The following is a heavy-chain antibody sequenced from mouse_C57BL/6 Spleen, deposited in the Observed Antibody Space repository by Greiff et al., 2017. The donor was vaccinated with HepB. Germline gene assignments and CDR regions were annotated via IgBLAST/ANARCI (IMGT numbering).Heavy chain of an antibody. CDR2: ISNGGGST. V-gene: IGHV5-12*01. CDR1: GFTFSDYY. J-gene: IGHJ2*01. CDR3: ARQGGY. Sequence: DVMLVESGGGLVQPGGSLKLSCAASGFTFSDYYMYWVRQTPEKRLEWVAYISNGGGSTYYPDTVKGRFTISRDNAKNTLYLQLSRLKSEDTAMYYCARQGGYWGQGTTRTVSS.